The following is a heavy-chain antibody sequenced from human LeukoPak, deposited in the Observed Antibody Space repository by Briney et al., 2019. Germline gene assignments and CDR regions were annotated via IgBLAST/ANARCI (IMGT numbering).Heavy chain of an antibody. V-gene: IGHV4-34*01. CDR3: ARSSGGWYYYYYKDV. D-gene: IGHD6-19*01. CDR2: INHSGST. Sequence: SETLSLTCAVYGGSFSGYYWSWIRQPPGKGLEWIGEINHSGSTNYNPSLKSRVTISVDTSKNQFSLKLSSLTAADTAVYYCARSSGGWYYYYYKDVWGKGTTVTISS. J-gene: IGHJ6*03. CDR1: GGSFSGYY.